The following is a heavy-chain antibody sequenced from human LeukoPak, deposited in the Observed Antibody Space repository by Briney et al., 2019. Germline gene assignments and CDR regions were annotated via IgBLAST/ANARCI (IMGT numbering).Heavy chain of an antibody. J-gene: IGHJ3*02. CDR1: GFTFDDYT. D-gene: IGHD5-12*01. CDR3: ARDRHSGYDAPNAFDI. V-gene: IGHV3-21*01. CDR2: ISSSSSYI. Sequence: GGSLRLSCAASGFTFDDYTMHWVRQAPGKGLEWVSSISSSSSYIYYADSVKGRFTISRDNAKNSLYLQMNSLRAEDTAVYYCARDRHSGYDAPNAFDIWGQGTMVTVSS.